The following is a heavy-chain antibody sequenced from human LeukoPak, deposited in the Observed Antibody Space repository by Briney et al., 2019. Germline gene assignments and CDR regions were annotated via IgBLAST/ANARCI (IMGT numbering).Heavy chain of an antibody. CDR1: GFTFSGSA. V-gene: IGHV3-73*01. CDR3: TIRASHFDY. CDR2: IRSKANSYAT. Sequence: PGGSLRPSCAASGFTFSGSAMHWVRQASGKGLEWVGRIRSKANSYATAYAASVKGRFTISRDDSKNTAYLQMNSLKTEGTAVYYCTIRASHFDYWGQGTLVTVSS. J-gene: IGHJ4*02.